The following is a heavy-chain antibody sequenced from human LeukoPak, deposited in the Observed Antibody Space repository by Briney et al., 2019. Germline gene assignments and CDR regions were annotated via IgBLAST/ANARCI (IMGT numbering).Heavy chain of an antibody. V-gene: IGHV1-69*01. D-gene: IGHD6-19*01. J-gene: IGHJ4*02. CDR2: IIPIFGTA. CDR1: GGTFSSYA. CDR3: ASSSYSSGWYLFDY. Sequence: GASVKVSCKASGGTFSSYAISWVRQAPGQGLEWMGGIIPIFGTANYAQKFQGRVTIIADESTSTAYMELSSLRSEDTAVYYCASSSYSSGWYLFDYWGQGTLVTVSS.